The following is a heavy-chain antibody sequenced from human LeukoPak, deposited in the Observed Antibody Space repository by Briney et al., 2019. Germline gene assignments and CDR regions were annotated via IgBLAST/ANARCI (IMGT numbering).Heavy chain of an antibody. Sequence: PGGSLRLSCAASGFTFSSYAMSWVRQAPGKGLEWVSALTNIGSNTSYADSVKGRFTISRDNAKNSLYLQMNSLRAEDTAVYYCARTDFTSGYHRGYFDHWGQGTLVTASS. CDR1: GFTFSSYA. D-gene: IGHD3-3*01. V-gene: IGHV3-23*01. CDR2: LTNIGSNT. J-gene: IGHJ4*02. CDR3: ARTDFTSGYHRGYFDH.